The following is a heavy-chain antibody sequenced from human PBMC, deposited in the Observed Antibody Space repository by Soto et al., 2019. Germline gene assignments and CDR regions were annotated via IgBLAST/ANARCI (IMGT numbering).Heavy chain of an antibody. V-gene: IGHV1-8*01. D-gene: IGHD3-10*01. J-gene: IGHJ4*02. CDR1: GYTFTSYE. CDR2: MNPNSGDT. Sequence: QVQLVQSGAEVKKPGASVKVSCKASGYTFTSYEINWVRQATGQGLEWMGWMNPNSGDTGHAQKFQGRVTMTRNTSISTAYMELRSLRSEDTAVYYCARGELLWFGELLRWGQGALVTVSS. CDR3: ARGELLWFGELLR.